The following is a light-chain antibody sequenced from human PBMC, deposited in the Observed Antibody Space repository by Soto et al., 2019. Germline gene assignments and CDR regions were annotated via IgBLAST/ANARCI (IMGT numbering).Light chain of an antibody. CDR3: XQYGXSFRYT. V-gene: IGKV3-20*01. CDR2: AGS. J-gene: IGKJ2*01. Sequence: EIVLTQSPGTLSLSPGERATLSCRASQTISSSYLTWYQHKPGQAPRLLIYAGSSRATGIPDRFSGSGSGTDFTLTISRLEPEDFAVXYCXQYGXSFRYTFGQGTKLEIK. CDR1: QTISSSY.